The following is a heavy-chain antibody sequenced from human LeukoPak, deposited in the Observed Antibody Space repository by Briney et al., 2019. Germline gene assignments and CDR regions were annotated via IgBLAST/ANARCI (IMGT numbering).Heavy chain of an antibody. Sequence: SETLSLTCTVSGGSISSYYWSWIRQPPGKGLEWIGYIYYSGSTNYNPSLKSRVTISVDTSKNQFSLKLSSVTAADTAVYYCARVKTTRGGFDPWGQGTLVTVSS. V-gene: IGHV4-59*01. CDR1: GGSISSYY. CDR3: ARVKTTRGGFDP. CDR2: IYYSGST. J-gene: IGHJ5*02. D-gene: IGHD4-17*01.